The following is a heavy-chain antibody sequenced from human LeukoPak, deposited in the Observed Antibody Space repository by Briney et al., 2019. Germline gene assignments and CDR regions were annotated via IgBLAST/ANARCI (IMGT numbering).Heavy chain of an antibody. CDR3: ARHYLQPGAFDV. CDR1: GYSINTGYY. Sequence: SESLSLTCAVSGYSINTGYYWGWIRQPPGKGLEWIGSTYRSGSAYYNPPLESRVTVSVDTSKNQFSLRLTSVTAADTAVYFCARHYLQPGAFDVWGQGTLVTVSS. V-gene: IGHV4-38-2*01. D-gene: IGHD3-10*01. J-gene: IGHJ3*01. CDR2: TYRSGSA.